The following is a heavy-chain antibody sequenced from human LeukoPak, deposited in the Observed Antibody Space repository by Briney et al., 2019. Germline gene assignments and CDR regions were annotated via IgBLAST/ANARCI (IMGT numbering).Heavy chain of an antibody. CDR2: IYYSGST. D-gene: IGHD3-16*01. J-gene: IGHJ3*02. Sequence: SETLSLTCTVSGGSISTYYWSWIRQHPGKGLEWIGYIYYSGSTYYNPSLKSRVTISVDTSKNQFSLKLSSVTAADTAVYYCARPYDRGAFDIWGQGTMVTVSS. CDR1: GGSISTYY. CDR3: ARPYDRGAFDI. V-gene: IGHV4-59*06.